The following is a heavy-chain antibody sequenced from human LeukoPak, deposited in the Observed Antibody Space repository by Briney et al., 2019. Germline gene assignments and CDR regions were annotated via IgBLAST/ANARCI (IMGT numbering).Heavy chain of an antibody. CDR3: ARRGYCSGGSCYPPGAFDI. CDR1: GGSISSYY. Sequence: NPSETLSLTCTVSGGSISSYYWSWIRQPPGKGLEWIGYIYYSGSTNYNPSLKSRVTISVDTSKNQFSLKPSSVTAADTAVYYCARRGYCSGGSCYPPGAFDIWGQGTMVTVSS. D-gene: IGHD2-15*01. J-gene: IGHJ3*02. V-gene: IGHV4-59*08. CDR2: IYYSGST.